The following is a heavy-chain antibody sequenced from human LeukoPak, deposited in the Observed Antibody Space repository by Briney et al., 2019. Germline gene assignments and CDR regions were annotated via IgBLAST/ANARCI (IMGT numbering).Heavy chain of an antibody. V-gene: IGHV1-8*03. CDR1: GYTFTSYD. Sequence: GASVKVSCKASGYTFTSYDINWVRQAIGQGLEWMGWMNPNSGNTGYAQKFQGRVTITRNTSISTAYMELSSLRSEDTAVYYCARGSGWWKNWFDPWGQGTLVTVSS. CDR3: ARGSGWWKNWFDP. J-gene: IGHJ5*02. D-gene: IGHD6-19*01. CDR2: MNPNSGNT.